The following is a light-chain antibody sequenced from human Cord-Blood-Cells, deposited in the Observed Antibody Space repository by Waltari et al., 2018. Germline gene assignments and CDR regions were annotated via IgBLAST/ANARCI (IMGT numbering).Light chain of an antibody. J-gene: IGLJ1*01. Sequence: SYELTQPPSVSVSPGQTARITRSGDALPQQYAYWYQQKPGQAPVLGIYKHCERPSGIPERFSGSSSGTTVTLTISGVQAEDEADYYCQSADSSGTYYFCGTGTKVTVL. CDR3: QSADSSGTYYF. CDR2: KHC. CDR1: ALPQQY. V-gene: IGLV3-25*02.